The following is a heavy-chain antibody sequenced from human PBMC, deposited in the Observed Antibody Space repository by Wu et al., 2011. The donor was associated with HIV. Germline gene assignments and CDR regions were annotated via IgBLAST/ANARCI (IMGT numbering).Heavy chain of an antibody. CDR3: ARVTPSFHDYYYYMDV. CDR2: INPNSGGT. Sequence: QVQWCSLGRRGEEAWGLNEGLCKASGYTFTDYYMHWVRQAPGQGLEWMGWINPNSGGTNYAQKFQGRVTMTRDTSVSTAYMELSRLRSDDTAVYYCARVTPSFHDYYYYMDVWGKGTTVTVSS. D-gene: IGHD3-16*01. V-gene: IGHV1-2*02. CDR1: GYTFTDYY. J-gene: IGHJ6*03.